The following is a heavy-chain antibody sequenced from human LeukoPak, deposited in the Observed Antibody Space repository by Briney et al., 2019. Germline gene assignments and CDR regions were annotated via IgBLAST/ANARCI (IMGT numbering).Heavy chain of an antibody. CDR1: GFTFSNFL. CDR2: ISGSGGDT. V-gene: IGHV3-23*01. Sequence: GGSLRLSCAASGFTFSNFLMTWVRQAPGKGPEWVSAISGSGGDTSYAGSVKGRFTISRDNSKNTLYLQMNSLRAEDTAVYYCAREDGSGWPSHDHWGQGTLVAVS. CDR3: AREDGSGWPSHDH. D-gene: IGHD6-19*01. J-gene: IGHJ4*02.